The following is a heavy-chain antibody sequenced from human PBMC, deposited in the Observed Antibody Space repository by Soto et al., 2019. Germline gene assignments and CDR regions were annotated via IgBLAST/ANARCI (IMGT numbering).Heavy chain of an antibody. Sequence: PGGSLRLSCAASGFTFSSHAMSWVRQAPGKGLEWVSGISGSGCSTHYADSVKGRFTISRDNSKEKLYLQMNNLRAEDTALYYCAKDGYSSSWYGFFHYRGPGTLVTVSS. CDR3: AKDGYSSSWYGFFHY. V-gene: IGHV3-23*01. CDR1: GFTFSSHA. CDR2: ISGSGCST. D-gene: IGHD6-13*01. J-gene: IGHJ4*02.